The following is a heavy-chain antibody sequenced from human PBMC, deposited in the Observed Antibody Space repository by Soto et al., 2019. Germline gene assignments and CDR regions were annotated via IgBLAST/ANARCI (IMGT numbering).Heavy chain of an antibody. CDR3: ARSAAALPTDAFDI. J-gene: IGHJ3*02. D-gene: IGHD6-13*01. Sequence: XXTLSLPCTVSGGSISSYYWRWIPQPPGKGLEWIGYIYYSGSTNYNPSLKSRVTISVDTSKNQFSLKLSSVTDADTAVYYCARSAAALPTDAFDIWGQGTMVTVSS. CDR2: IYYSGST. CDR1: GGSISSYY. V-gene: IGHV4-59*01.